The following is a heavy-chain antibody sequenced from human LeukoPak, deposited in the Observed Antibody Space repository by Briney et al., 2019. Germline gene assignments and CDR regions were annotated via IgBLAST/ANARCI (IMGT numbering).Heavy chain of an antibody. J-gene: IGHJ1*01. V-gene: IGHV3-21*05. D-gene: IGHD3-22*01. CDR2: ISSRSSYI. CDR3: ARGDYYDTSGYEH. Sequence: GGSLRLSCAASGFTFSSYTMNWVRQAPGKGLEWVSYISSRSSYISYADSVKGRFTISRDNAKNSLFLQMNSLRAEDSAMYFCARGDYYDTSGYEHWGQGTLVTVS. CDR1: GFTFSSYT.